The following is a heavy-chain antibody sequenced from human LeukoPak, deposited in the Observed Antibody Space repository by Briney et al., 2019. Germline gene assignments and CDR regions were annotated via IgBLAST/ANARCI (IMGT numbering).Heavy chain of an antibody. V-gene: IGHV1-2*02. CDR3: ARVGGSYSRSGPNNWFDP. J-gene: IGHJ5*02. Sequence: AASVKVSCKASGYTFTGYYMHRVRQAPGQGLEWMGWINPNSGGTNYAQKFQGRVTMTRDTSISTAYMELSRLRSDDTAVYYCARVGGSYSRSGPNNWFDPWGQGTLVTVSS. CDR1: GYTFTGYY. CDR2: INPNSGGT. D-gene: IGHD1-26*01.